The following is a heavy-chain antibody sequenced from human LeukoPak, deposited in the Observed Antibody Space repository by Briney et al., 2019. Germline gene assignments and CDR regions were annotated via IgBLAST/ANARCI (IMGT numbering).Heavy chain of an antibody. D-gene: IGHD3-10*01. CDR2: IIPILGIA. J-gene: IGHJ4*02. Sequence: ASVKVSCKASGGTLSSYAISWVRQAPGQGLEWMGRIIPILGIANYAQKFQGRVTITADKSTSTAYMELSSLRSEDTAVYYCAREQKRLLWFGELSKKTYYFDYWGQGTLVTVSS. V-gene: IGHV1-69*04. CDR3: AREQKRLLWFGELSKKTYYFDY. CDR1: GGTLSSYA.